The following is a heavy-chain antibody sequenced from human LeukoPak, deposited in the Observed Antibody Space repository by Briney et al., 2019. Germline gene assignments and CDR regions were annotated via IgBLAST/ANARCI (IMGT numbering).Heavy chain of an antibody. CDR1: GGSFSGYY. CDR3: ARGKAAGGYYDILTGYQGYKGHFDY. Sequence: PSETLSLTCAVYGGSFSGYYWSWIRQPPGKGLEWIGEINHSGSTNYNPPLKSRVTISVDTSKNQFSLKLSSVTAADTAVYYRARGKAAGGYYDILTGYQGYKGHFDYWGQGTLVTVSS. V-gene: IGHV4-34*01. D-gene: IGHD3-9*01. CDR2: INHSGST. J-gene: IGHJ4*02.